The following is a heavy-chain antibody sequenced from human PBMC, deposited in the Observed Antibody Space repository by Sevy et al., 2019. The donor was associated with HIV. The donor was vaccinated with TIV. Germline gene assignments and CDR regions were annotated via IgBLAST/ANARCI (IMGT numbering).Heavy chain of an antibody. J-gene: IGHJ4*02. V-gene: IGHV3-20*04. CDR3: ARERSCGGDSYYFDY. D-gene: IGHD2-21*02. Sequence: GGSLRLSCAASGLNFDDYGMSWVRQAPGKGLEWVSAINWNGVGTSYADSVKGRFTISRDNAKISLYVQMNSLRAEDMALYYCARERSCGGDSYYFDYWGQGTLVTVSS. CDR1: GLNFDDYG. CDR2: INWNGVGT.